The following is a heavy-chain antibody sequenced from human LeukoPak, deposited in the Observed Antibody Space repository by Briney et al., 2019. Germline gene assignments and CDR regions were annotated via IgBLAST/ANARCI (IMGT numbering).Heavy chain of an antibody. D-gene: IGHD3-16*02. Sequence: GGSLGLSCAASGFTFSNAWMSWVRQAPGKGLEWVGRIKSKTDGGTTDYAAPVKGRFTISRDDSKNTLYLQMNSLKTEDTAVYYCTTGDYVWGSYRYMDYWGQGTLVTVSS. V-gene: IGHV3-15*01. CDR3: TTGDYVWGSYRYMDY. CDR1: GFTFSNAW. J-gene: IGHJ4*02. CDR2: IKSKTDGGTT.